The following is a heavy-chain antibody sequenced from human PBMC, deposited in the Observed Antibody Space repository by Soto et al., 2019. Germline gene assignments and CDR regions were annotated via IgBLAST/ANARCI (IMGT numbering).Heavy chain of an antibody. CDR1: GYTFTSYG. V-gene: IGHV1-18*01. D-gene: IGHD3-22*01. CDR2: ISAYNGNT. Sequence: ASVKVSCKASGYTFTSYGISWVRQAPGQGLEWMGWISAYNGNTNYAQKLQGRVTMTTDTSTSTAYMELRSLRSDDTAVYYCARDTYYYDSSGYYHRRSGMDVRGQGTTVTVSS. J-gene: IGHJ6*02. CDR3: ARDTYYYDSSGYYHRRSGMDV.